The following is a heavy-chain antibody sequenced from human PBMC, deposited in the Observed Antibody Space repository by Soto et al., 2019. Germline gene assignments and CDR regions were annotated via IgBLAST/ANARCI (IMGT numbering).Heavy chain of an antibody. CDR3: ARMATFGSLNWFDP. J-gene: IGHJ5*02. CDR1: GYSFTNND. V-gene: IGHV1-8*01. CDR2: MNPGSGDT. D-gene: IGHD3-16*01. Sequence: ASVKVSCKASGYSFTNNDVSWVRQATGQGLEWMGWMNPGSGDTGYAQKFQGRVTMTRDISIATAYMELSSLRSDDTAIYYCARMATFGSLNWFDPWGQGILVTVS.